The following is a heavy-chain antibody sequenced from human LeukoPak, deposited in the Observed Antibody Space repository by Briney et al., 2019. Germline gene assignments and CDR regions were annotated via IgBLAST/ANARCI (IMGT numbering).Heavy chain of an antibody. D-gene: IGHD3-3*01. CDR2: ISSSGTTI. J-gene: IGHJ4*02. Sequence: HSGGSLRLSCAASGFTFSSYEMNWVRQAPGKGLEWVSYISSSGTTIYYADSVKGRFTISRDNAENSLYLQMNSLRAEDTAVYYCARDNTIFGVALLDYWGQGTLVTVSS. V-gene: IGHV3-48*03. CDR1: GFTFSSYE. CDR3: ARDNTIFGVALLDY.